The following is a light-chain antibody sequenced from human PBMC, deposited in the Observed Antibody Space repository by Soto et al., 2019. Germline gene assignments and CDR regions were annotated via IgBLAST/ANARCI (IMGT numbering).Light chain of an antibody. CDR2: DAS. CDR3: QQYNNWPLT. V-gene: IGKV3-15*01. J-gene: IGKJ4*01. CDR1: QSVSSK. Sequence: EIVMTQSPATLSVSPGERATLSCRAGQSVSSKLAWYQQKPGQAPRLLIYDASTRATGIPARFSGSGSGKEFPLTLSSLQSEDFAVYYCQQYNNWPLTFGGGTKVEIK.